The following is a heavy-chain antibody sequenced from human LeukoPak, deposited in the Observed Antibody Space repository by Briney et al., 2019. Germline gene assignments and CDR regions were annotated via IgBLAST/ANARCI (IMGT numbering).Heavy chain of an antibody. Sequence: SETLSLTCTVSGDSISFYYWSWIRQSPGEGLQWIGDIHYSGNTNYNPSLKSRVTISVDTSKNHFSLKLSSVTVADTAVYYCARGGRYSYGNFDYWGQGTLVTVSS. V-gene: IGHV4-59*01. D-gene: IGHD5-18*01. CDR3: ARGGRYSYGNFDY. J-gene: IGHJ4*02. CDR1: GDSISFYY. CDR2: IHYSGNT.